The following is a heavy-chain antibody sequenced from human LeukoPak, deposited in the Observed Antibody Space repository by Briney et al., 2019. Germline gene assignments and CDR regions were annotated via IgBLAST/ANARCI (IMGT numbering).Heavy chain of an antibody. CDR2: IRYDGSNK. Sequence: GGSLRLSCAASGFTFSSYGMHWVRQAPGKGLEWVAVIRYDGSNKYYAYSVKGRFTISRDNSKNTLYLQMNSLRAEDTAVYYCAKDPFRYSSGWTVYSDYWGQGTLVTVSS. CDR3: AKDPFRYSSGWTVYSDY. V-gene: IGHV3-30*02. D-gene: IGHD6-19*01. J-gene: IGHJ4*02. CDR1: GFTFSSYG.